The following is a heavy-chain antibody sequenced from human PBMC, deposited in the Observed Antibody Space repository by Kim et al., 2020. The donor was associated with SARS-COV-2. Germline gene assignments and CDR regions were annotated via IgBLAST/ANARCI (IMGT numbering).Heavy chain of an antibody. J-gene: IGHJ4*02. Sequence: SNPSLKRRVTISIDPSENQFSLKLSSVTPADTVVYYCARGRQYPQNFDFWGQGTLVTVSS. V-gene: IGHV4-59*09. CDR3: ARGRQYPQNFDF.